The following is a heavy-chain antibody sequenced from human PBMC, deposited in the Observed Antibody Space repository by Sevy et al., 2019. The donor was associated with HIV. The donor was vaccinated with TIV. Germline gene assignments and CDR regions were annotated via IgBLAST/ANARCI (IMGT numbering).Heavy chain of an antibody. CDR2: ITTSSSII. CDR3: ARSFYDSSGFSGYYHLDY. J-gene: IGHJ4*02. Sequence: GGSLRLSCAASGFTFSSYSMNWVRQAPGKGPEWISYITTSSSIIYYADSVKGRFTISRDNAKNSLYLQMSSLRVEDTAVYYCARSFYDSSGFSGYYHLDYWGQGTLVTVSS. CDR1: GFTFSSYS. V-gene: IGHV3-48*01. D-gene: IGHD3-22*01.